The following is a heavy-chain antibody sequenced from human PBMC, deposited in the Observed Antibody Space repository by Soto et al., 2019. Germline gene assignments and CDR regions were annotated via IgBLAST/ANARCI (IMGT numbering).Heavy chain of an antibody. V-gene: IGHV1-69*13. J-gene: IGHJ4*02. D-gene: IGHD3-22*01. CDR2: IIPIFGTA. CDR3: ARDAYYYDSSGYYQEGGTDY. CDR1: GGTFSSYA. Sequence: GASVKVSCKASGGTFSSYAISWVRQAPGQGLEWMGGIIPIFGTANYAQKFQGRVTITADESTSTAYMELSSLRSEDTAVYYCARDAYYYDSSGYYQEGGTDYWGQGTLVTVSS.